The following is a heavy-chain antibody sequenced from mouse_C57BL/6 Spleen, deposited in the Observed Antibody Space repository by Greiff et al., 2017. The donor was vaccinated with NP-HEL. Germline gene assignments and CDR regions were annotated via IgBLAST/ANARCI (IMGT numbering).Heavy chain of an antibody. CDR1: GYAFSSSW. J-gene: IGHJ4*01. D-gene: IGHD1-1*02. Sequence: QVQLQQSGPELVKPGASVKISCKASGYAFSSSWMNWVKQRPGKGLEWIGRIYPGDGDTNYNGKFKGKATLTADKSSSTAYMQRSSLTSEDSAVYFCARGGWEERAYAMDYWGQGTSVTVSS. V-gene: IGHV1-82*01. CDR2: IYPGDGDT. CDR3: ARGGWEERAYAMDY.